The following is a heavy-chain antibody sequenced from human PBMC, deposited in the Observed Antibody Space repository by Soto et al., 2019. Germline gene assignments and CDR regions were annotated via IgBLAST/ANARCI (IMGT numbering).Heavy chain of an antibody. Sequence: ASVKVSCKVSGYTFTDHYMHWLRQAPGQGPEWMGWINPSSGGTFYAQKFQGRVTMTSDASTSTVYMELSSLRSEDTAVYYCARLTTVTHYYYYYGMDVWGQGTTVTVSS. CDR2: INPSSGGT. CDR1: GYTFTDHY. D-gene: IGHD4-17*01. J-gene: IGHJ6*02. V-gene: IGHV1-2*02. CDR3: ARLTTVTHYYYYYGMDV.